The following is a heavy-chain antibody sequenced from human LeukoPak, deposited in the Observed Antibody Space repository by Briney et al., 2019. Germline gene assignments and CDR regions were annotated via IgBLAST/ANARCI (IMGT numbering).Heavy chain of an antibody. CDR3: ARLTRGSRTYNWNYVHYYGMDV. D-gene: IGHD1-7*01. CDR1: GFTFSDYY. J-gene: IGHJ6*02. Sequence: GGSLRLSCAASGFTFSDYYMSWIRQAPGKGLEWASYISSSGSTIYYADSVKGRFTISRDNAKNSLYLQMNSLRAEDTAVYYCARLTRGSRTYNWNYVHYYGMDVWGQGTTVTVSS. V-gene: IGHV3-11*01. CDR2: ISSSGSTI.